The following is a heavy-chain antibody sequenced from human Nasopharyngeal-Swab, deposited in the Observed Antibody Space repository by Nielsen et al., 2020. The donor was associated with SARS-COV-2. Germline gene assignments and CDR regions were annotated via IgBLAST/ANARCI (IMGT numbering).Heavy chain of an antibody. CDR3: ARGRGVAARRDYYYYGMDV. D-gene: IGHD6-6*01. V-gene: IGHV4-59*01. CDR2: IYYSGST. J-gene: IGHJ6*02. Sequence: WSRQPPGKGLEWIGYIYYSGSTNYNPSLKSRGTISVDTSKNQFSLKLSSVTAADTAVYYCARGRGVAARRDYYYYGMDVCGQGTTVTVSS.